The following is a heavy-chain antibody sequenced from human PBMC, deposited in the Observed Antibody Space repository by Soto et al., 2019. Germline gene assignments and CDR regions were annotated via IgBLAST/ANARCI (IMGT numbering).Heavy chain of an antibody. J-gene: IGHJ4*02. CDR1: GGSTSSGDYF. CDR2: IYDSGSS. CDR3: AREKGYISGPKNFVY. V-gene: IGHV4-30-4*01. Sequence: PSETLSLTCTVSGGSTSSGDYFWSWIRRSPGKGLEWIGYIYDSGSSYYNPSLKNRVTMSVDTSRNQFSLKLRSVTAADTAVYYCAREKGYISGPKNFVYWGQGTLVTVSS. D-gene: IGHD5-12*01.